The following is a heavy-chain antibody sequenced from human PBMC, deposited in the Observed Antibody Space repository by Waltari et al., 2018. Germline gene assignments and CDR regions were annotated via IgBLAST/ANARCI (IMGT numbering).Heavy chain of an antibody. V-gene: IGHV4-59*01. J-gene: IGHJ3*02. CDR1: GGSISSYY. Sequence: QVQLQESGPGLVKPSETLSLTCTVSGGSISSYYWSWLRQPPGKGLEWIGSIYYSGRTNYKPTLKSRVTISVDTSKNQFSLKLCSVTAAYTAVYYCARFLHYDSSGYYSDAFDIWGQGTMVTVSS. D-gene: IGHD3-22*01. CDR2: IYYSGRT. CDR3: ARFLHYDSSGYYSDAFDI.